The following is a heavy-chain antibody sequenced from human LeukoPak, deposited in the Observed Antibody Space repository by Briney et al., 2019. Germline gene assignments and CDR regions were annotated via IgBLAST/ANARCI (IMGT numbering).Heavy chain of an antibody. V-gene: IGHV3-23*01. Sequence: GGSLRLSCAAAGFTVSTSAMSWVRQAPGKGLEWVSGISGSGGGTYYADSVKGRFTISRDNSKNTLVLQMNSLRSEDTAVYFCARDNRDWAFDYWGQGTLVTVSS. D-gene: IGHD2-21*02. CDR1: GFTVSTSA. J-gene: IGHJ4*02. CDR3: ARDNRDWAFDY. CDR2: ISGSGGGT.